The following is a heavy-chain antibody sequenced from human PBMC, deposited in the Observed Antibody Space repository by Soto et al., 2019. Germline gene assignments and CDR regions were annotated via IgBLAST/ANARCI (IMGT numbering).Heavy chain of an antibody. D-gene: IGHD3-9*01. J-gene: IGHJ6*02. V-gene: IGHV1-2*02. Sequence: ASVKVSCKASGYTFTGYYMHWVRQAPGQGLEWMGWINPNSGGTNYAQKFQGRVTMTRDTSISTAYMELSRLRSDDTAVYYCARDKGAAYEILTGYYTYHGMDVWGQGTTVTGSS. CDR1: GYTFTGYY. CDR2: INPNSGGT. CDR3: ARDKGAAYEILTGYYTYHGMDV.